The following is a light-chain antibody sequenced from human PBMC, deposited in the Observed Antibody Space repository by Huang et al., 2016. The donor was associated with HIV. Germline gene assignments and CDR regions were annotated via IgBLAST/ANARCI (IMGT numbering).Light chain of an antibody. V-gene: IGKV4-1*01. Sequence: DIVMTQSPDSLAVSPGERATINCKSSQSLSYSLSKKNYLAWFQQKPGRPPKVLIYWSTTRESGVPDRFSGSGSGTDFTLTINNLQAEDVAVYFCLQYYSVPQTFGHGTKVEIK. CDR2: WST. CDR3: LQYYSVPQT. J-gene: IGKJ1*01. CDR1: QSLSYSLSKKNY.